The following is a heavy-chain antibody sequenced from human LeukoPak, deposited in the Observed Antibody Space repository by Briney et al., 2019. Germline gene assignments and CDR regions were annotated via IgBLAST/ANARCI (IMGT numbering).Heavy chain of an antibody. Sequence: SETLSLTCTVSGGSISSYYWSWIRQPPGKGLEWIGYIYYSGSTNYNPSLKSRVTISVDTSKNQFSLKLSSVTAADTAVYYCARVALWFGGSFDYWGQGTLVTVSS. CDR2: IYYSGST. CDR1: GGSISSYY. J-gene: IGHJ4*02. CDR3: ARVALWFGGSFDY. D-gene: IGHD3-10*01. V-gene: IGHV4-59*01.